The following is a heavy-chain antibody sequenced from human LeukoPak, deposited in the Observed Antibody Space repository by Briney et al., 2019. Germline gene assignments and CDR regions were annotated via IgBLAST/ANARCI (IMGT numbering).Heavy chain of an antibody. V-gene: IGHV4-38-2*01. J-gene: IGHJ4*02. D-gene: IGHD3/OR15-3a*01. CDR2: IYHSGNR. CDR1: GYSFSSNYY. CDR3: SRLAYDDFWGDYSHPFDY. Sequence: SETLSLTCAVSGYSFSSNYYWGWIRHPPRRGLEWIVVIYHSGNRYYKPSLKSRFTISVDKSKNKLSLQLNSLTAAATAVYFCSRLAYDDFWGDYSHPFDYGGQGILVTVSS.